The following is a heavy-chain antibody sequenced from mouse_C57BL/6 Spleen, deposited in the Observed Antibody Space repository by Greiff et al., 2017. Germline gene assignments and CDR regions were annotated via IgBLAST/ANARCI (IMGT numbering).Heavy chain of an antibody. J-gene: IGHJ1*03. CDR3: ARNYGSSYWYFDG. CDR1: GYTFTSYW. CDR2: IYPSDSET. Sequence: VQLQQPGAELVRPGSSVKLSCKASGYTFTSYWMDWVKQRPGQGLEWIGNIYPSDSETHYNQKFKDKATLTVDTSSSTAYMQLSSLTSEDSAVYYCARNYGSSYWYFDGWGTGTTVTVSS. D-gene: IGHD1-1*01. V-gene: IGHV1-61*01.